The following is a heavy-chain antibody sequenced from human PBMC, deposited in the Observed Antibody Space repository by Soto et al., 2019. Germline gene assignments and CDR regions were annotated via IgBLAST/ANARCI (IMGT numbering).Heavy chain of an antibody. CDR1: GFTVSSYY. J-gene: IGHJ4*02. CDR3: ARSPPPSDDSGYLND. D-gene: IGHD3-22*01. CDR2: IYSAGSA. V-gene: IGHV3-66*01. Sequence: GGSLRLSCAASGFTVSSYYMSWVRQAPGKGLEWVSVIYSAGSADFADSVKGRFTISRDNSKNSLYLQMDSLRVEDTAVYYCARSPPPSDDSGYLNDWGQGTVVTVSS.